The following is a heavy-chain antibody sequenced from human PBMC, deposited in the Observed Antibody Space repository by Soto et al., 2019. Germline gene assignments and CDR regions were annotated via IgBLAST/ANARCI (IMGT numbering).Heavy chain of an antibody. D-gene: IGHD1-26*01. V-gene: IGHV3-23*01. Sequence: GGSLRLSCAASGFTFSNYAMTWVRQAPGKGLEWVSVLTGSGVNTFYADSVKGRFTISRDNSKNMVYLQMNGLRADDTAVYYCAKPRGYFDYWGLGTLVTVSS. J-gene: IGHJ4*02. CDR3: AKPRGYFDY. CDR2: LTGSGVNT. CDR1: GFTFSNYA.